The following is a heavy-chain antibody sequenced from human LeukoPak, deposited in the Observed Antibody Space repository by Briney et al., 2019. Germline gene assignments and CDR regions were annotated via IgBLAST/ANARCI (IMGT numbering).Heavy chain of an antibody. CDR2: ISWNSGSI. CDR3: ARETSGYYYKSYFDY. CDR1: GFTFDDYA. V-gene: IGHV3-9*01. D-gene: IGHD3-22*01. Sequence: GGSLRLSCAASGFTFDDYAMHWVRQAPGKGLEWVSGISWNSGSIGYADSVKGRFTISRDNAKNTLYLQMSSLRAEDTAVYYCARETSGYYYKSYFDYWGQGTLVTVSS. J-gene: IGHJ4*02.